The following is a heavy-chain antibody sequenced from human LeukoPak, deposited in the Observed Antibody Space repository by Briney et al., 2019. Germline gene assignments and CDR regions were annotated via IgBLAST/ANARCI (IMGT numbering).Heavy chain of an antibody. V-gene: IGHV1-8*01. CDR2: MNPISGNT. CDR1: GYTSTSYD. D-gene: IGHD3-10*01. Sequence: ASVKVSCKASGYTSTSYDINWVRQATGQGLEWMGWMNPISGNTGYAQKFQGRVTMTRNTSISTAYMELSSLRSEDTAVYYCARAGSGSYLFDYWGQGILVTVSS. J-gene: IGHJ4*02. CDR3: ARAGSGSYLFDY.